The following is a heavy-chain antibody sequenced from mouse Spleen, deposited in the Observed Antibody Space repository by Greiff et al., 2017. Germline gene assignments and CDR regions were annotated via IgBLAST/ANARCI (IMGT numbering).Heavy chain of an antibody. J-gene: IGHJ1*01. CDR1: GYSITSGYY. Sequence: EVKLQESGPGLVKPSQSLSLTCSVPGYSITSGYYWNWIRQFPGNKLEWMGYISYDGSNNYNPSLKNRISITRDTSKNQFFLKLNSVTTEDTATYYCARVGNSYFDVWGAGTTVIVSS. CDR3: ARVGNSYFDV. CDR2: ISYDGSN. V-gene: IGHV3-6*01.